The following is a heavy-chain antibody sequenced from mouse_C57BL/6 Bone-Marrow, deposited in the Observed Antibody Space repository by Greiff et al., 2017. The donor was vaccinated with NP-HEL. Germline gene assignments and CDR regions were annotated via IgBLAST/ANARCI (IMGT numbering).Heavy chain of an antibody. J-gene: IGHJ2*01. CDR2: IDPSDSYT. CDR3: ARSRDWDEGSPFDY. Sequence: QVQLQQPGAELVMPGASVKLSCKASGYTFTSYWMHWVKQRPGQGLEWIGEIDPSDSYTNYNQKFKGKSTLTVDTSSSTAYMQLSSLTSEDSAVYYCARSRDWDEGSPFDYWGQGTTLTVSS. V-gene: IGHV1-69*01. D-gene: IGHD4-1*01. CDR1: GYTFTSYW.